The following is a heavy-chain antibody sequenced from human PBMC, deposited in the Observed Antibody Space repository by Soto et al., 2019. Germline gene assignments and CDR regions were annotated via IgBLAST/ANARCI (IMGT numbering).Heavy chain of an antibody. CDR3: AREGKWEPLPF. D-gene: IGHD1-26*01. Sequence: QVQLVQAGAEVREPGASVKVSCKTSGYTCSRYGITWVRQAPGQGLEWMGWINGNTGHTIYAMNLEDRLTISTDTSTSTAYMELRSQKSDDTAVYYWAREGKWEPLPFGGQGTLFTVSS. J-gene: IGHJ4*02. V-gene: IGHV1-18*01. CDR2: INGNTGHT. CDR1: GYTCSRYG.